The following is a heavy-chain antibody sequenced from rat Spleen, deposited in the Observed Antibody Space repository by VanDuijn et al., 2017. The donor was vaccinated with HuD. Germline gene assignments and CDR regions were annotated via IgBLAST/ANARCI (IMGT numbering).Heavy chain of an antibody. D-gene: IGHD1-6*01. CDR1: GLSFSNYD. J-gene: IGHJ2*01. CDR2: ISYDSSRS. CDR3: ARGGFFRF. V-gene: IGHV5-7*01. Sequence: EVQLVESGGGLVQPGRSLKLSCEASGLSFSNYDMAWVRQAPTKGLEWVATISYDSSRSYYRDSVKGRFTISRDNAKSTLYLQMNSLRSEDTATYYCARGGFFRFWGQGVMVTVSS.